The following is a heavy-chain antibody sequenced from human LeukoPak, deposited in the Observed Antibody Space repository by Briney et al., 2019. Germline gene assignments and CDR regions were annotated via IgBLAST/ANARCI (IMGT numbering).Heavy chain of an antibody. CDR3: ARAGITIFGILIDP. CDR1: GYTFTSYY. D-gene: IGHD3-3*01. V-gene: IGHV1-2*02. CDR2: INPNSGGT. Sequence: ASVKVSCKASGYTFTSYYMHWVRQAPGQGLEWMGWINPNSGGTNYAQKFQGRVTMTRDTSISTAYMELSRLRSDDTAVYYCARAGITIFGILIDPWGQGTLVTVSS. J-gene: IGHJ5*02.